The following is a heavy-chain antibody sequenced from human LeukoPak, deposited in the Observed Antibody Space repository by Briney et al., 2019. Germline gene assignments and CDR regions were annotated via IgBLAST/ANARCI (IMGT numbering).Heavy chain of an antibody. V-gene: IGHV1-2*02. D-gene: IGHD3-16*01. J-gene: IGHJ4*02. CDR3: ARDPPQWLILPYSY. Sequence: ASVKVSCTVYGYTFTGYIMHWVRQAPGQGLEWMGWINPKTGVTHYTQQFQGRVSMTRETSSSTAFMELSGLRSDDTAVYYCARDPPQWLILPYSYWGQGTLVTVSS. CDR2: INPKTGVT. CDR1: GYTFTGYI.